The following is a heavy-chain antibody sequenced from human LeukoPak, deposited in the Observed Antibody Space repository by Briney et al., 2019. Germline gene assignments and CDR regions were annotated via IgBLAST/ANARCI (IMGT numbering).Heavy chain of an antibody. CDR2: IKHDGSGK. CDR1: GFTFSSYW. Sequence: GGSLRLSCAASGFTFSSYWMSWVRQAPGKGLEWVANIKHDGSGKDYVDSVKGRFTISRDNAKNSLYLQMNSLRAEDTAVYYCARALLAAAGSFDYWGQGTLVTVSS. D-gene: IGHD6-13*01. CDR3: ARALLAAAGSFDY. J-gene: IGHJ4*02. V-gene: IGHV3-7*03.